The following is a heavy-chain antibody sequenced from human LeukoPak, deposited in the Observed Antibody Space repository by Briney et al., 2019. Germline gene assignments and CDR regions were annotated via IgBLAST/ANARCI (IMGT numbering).Heavy chain of an antibody. CDR1: GYSFTTFW. CDR3: ARTYCGGDCYYSYFDY. V-gene: IGHV5-51*01. CDR2: IYPGDSDT. D-gene: IGHD2-21*02. Sequence: GESLQISFKGSGYSFTTFWIGWVRQMPGKGLEWMGIIYPGDSDTRYSPSFQGQVTISADKSISTAYLQWSSLKASDTAMYYCARTYCGGDCYYSYFDYWGQGTLVTVSS. J-gene: IGHJ4*02.